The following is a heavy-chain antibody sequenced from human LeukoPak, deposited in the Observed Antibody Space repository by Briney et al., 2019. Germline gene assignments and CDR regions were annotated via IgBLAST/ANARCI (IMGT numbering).Heavy chain of an antibody. Sequence: GGSLRLSCAASGFTFSTYWMSWVRQAPGTGLEWVASIKQDGSEKSYVDSVKGRFTISRDNAKNSLYLQMNSLRAEDTAVYYCTRGGYQLLWYWGQGTLVTVSS. D-gene: IGHD2-2*01. CDR1: GFTFSTYW. CDR2: IKQDGSEK. V-gene: IGHV3-7*04. CDR3: TRGGYQLLWY. J-gene: IGHJ4*02.